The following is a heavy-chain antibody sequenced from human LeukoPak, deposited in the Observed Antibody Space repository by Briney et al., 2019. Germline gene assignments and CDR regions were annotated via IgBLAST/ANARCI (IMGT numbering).Heavy chain of an antibody. Sequence: PGGSLRLSCSASGFTFSRYSMHWVRQAPGKGLEYVSVISSNGGSTYYADSVKGRFTIPRDNSKNTLYLQMSSLRAEDTAVYYCVLSTTMVTYFDYWGQGTLVTVSS. CDR3: VLSTTMVTYFDY. D-gene: IGHD5-18*01. V-gene: IGHV3-64D*06. CDR1: GFTFSRYS. J-gene: IGHJ4*02. CDR2: ISSNGGST.